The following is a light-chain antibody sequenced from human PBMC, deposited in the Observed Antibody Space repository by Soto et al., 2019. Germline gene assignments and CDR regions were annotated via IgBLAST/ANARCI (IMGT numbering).Light chain of an antibody. CDR3: QSSVSSLSAPVV. V-gene: IGLV1-40*01. Sequence: QSVLTQPPSVSGAPGQRVTISCTGSSSNIGAGYDVHWYQQLPGTAPKLLIYGNSNRPSGVPDRFSGSKCGTSASLAITGLQAEDEADYYCQSSVSSLSAPVVFGGGTKVTVL. J-gene: IGLJ2*01. CDR2: GNS. CDR1: SSNIGAGYD.